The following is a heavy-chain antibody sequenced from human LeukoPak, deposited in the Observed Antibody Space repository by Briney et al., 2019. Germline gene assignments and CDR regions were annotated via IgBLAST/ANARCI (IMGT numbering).Heavy chain of an antibody. J-gene: IGHJ4*02. D-gene: IGHD2-15*01. CDR3: AKSQLSTNAFDY. Sequence: GWSLRISCAASGFTLSSYAMSWLRQAPGKGPEWVSAISGSGGSTYYADSVKGRFTISRDNSKNTLYLQMNSLRAEDTAVYYCAKSQLSTNAFDYWGQGTLVTVSS. CDR1: GFTLSSYA. V-gene: IGHV3-23*01. CDR2: ISGSGGST.